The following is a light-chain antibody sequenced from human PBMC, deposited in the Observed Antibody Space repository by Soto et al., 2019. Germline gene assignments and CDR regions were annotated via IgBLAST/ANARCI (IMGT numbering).Light chain of an antibody. CDR3: QQYNSYSRT. J-gene: IGKJ1*01. V-gene: IGKV1-5*01. Sequence: DIQMYQSPSTLSASVGDRVTITCRASQSISSWLAWYQQKPGKAPKLLIYDASSLESGVPSRFSGSGSGTEFTLTISSLQPDDFATYYCQQYNSYSRTFGQGTKVDI. CDR1: QSISSW. CDR2: DAS.